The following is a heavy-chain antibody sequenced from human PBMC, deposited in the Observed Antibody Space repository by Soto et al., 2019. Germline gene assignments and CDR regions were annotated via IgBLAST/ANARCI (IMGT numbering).Heavy chain of an antibody. V-gene: IGHV4-31*03. CDR1: GFSISSGGYY. Sequence: SETLSLTCPFSGFSISSGGYYWSWIRQHPGKGLEWIGYIYYSGSTYYNPSLKSRVTISVDTSKNQFSLKLSSVTAADTAVYYCARDRRAYGDYVGFDYWGQGTLVTVSS. CDR2: IYYSGST. CDR3: ARDRRAYGDYVGFDY. J-gene: IGHJ4*02. D-gene: IGHD4-17*01.